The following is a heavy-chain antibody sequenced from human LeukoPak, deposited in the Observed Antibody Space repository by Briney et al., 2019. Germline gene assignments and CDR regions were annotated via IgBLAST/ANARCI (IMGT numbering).Heavy chain of an antibody. J-gene: IGHJ5*02. D-gene: IGHD2-8*01. CDR3: VREDPMYGWLDP. CDR2: IHHSGST. V-gene: IGHV4-59*12. Sequence: SETLSLTCTVSGGSISSYYWSWVRQPPGKGLEWIGYIHHSGSTFYNPALNSRVTIAVDKSRNQFSLKLRSVTAADTAVYFCVREDPMYGWLDPWGQGTLVSVSS. CDR1: GGSISSYY.